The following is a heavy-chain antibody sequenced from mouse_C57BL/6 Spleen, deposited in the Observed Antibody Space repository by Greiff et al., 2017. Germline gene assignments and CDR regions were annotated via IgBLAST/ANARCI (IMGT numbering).Heavy chain of an antibody. Sequence: EVKLMESGGGLVKPGGSLKLSCAASGFTFSDYGMHWVRQAPEKGLEWVAYISSGSSTIYYADTVKGRFTISRDNAKNTLFLQMTSLRSEDTAMYYCARPCTTVVVPYAMDYWGQGTSVTLSS. CDR1: GFTFSDYG. D-gene: IGHD1-1*01. CDR3: ARPCTTVVVPYAMDY. J-gene: IGHJ4*01. V-gene: IGHV5-17*01. CDR2: ISSGSSTI.